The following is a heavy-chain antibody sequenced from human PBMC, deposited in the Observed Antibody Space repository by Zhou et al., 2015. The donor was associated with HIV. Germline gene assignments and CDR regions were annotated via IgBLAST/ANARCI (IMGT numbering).Heavy chain of an antibody. CDR3: ARLAQQLAQPPFDY. D-gene: IGHD6-13*01. V-gene: IGHV1-69*01. Sequence: QVQLVQSGAEVKKPGSSVKVSCKASGGTFSSYAISWVRQAPGQGLEWMGGIIPIFGTANYAQKFQGRVTITADESTSTAYMELSSLRSEDTAVYYCARLAQQLAQPPFDYWGQGTLVTVSS. J-gene: IGHJ4*02. CDR1: GGTFSSYA. CDR2: IIPIFGTA.